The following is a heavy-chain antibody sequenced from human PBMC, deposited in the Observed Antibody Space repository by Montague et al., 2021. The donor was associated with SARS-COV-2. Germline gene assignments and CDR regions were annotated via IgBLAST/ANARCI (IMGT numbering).Heavy chain of an antibody. J-gene: IGHJ5*02. CDR3: ARHRRGGLVAAAPNWFDP. Sequence: SETLSLTCTVSGGSVSSSGYYWGWIRQPPGEGLEWIGSIYFSGSSYYNPSLKSRVSISVDTSKNQFSLRLSSVTSADTAVYYCARHRRGGLVAAAPNWFDPWGQGTLVTVSS. CDR2: IYFSGSS. V-gene: IGHV4-39*01. CDR1: GGSVSSSGYY. D-gene: IGHD2-15*01.